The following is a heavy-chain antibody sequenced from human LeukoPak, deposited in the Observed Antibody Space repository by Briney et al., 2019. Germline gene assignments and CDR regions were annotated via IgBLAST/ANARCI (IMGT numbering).Heavy chain of an antibody. CDR1: GFTFSSYE. V-gene: IGHV3-48*03. D-gene: IGHD3-3*01. Sequence: PGGSLRLSCAASGFTFSSYEMNWVRQAPGKGLEWVSYISSSGSTIYYADSVKGRFTISRDNAKNSLYLQMNSLRAEDTAVYYCARVVFGDQGVDYYYMDVWGKGTTVTVSS. CDR2: ISSSGSTI. J-gene: IGHJ6*03. CDR3: ARVVFGDQGVDYYYMDV.